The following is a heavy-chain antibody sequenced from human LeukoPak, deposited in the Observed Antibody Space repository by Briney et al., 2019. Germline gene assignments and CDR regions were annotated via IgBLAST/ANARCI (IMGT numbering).Heavy chain of an antibody. V-gene: IGHV1-18*01. CDR2: ISAYNGNT. CDR3: ARDTYYFGSGSYYPFDF. J-gene: IGHJ4*02. Sequence: ASVKVSCKASGYTFISYGISWVRQAPGQGLEWMGWISAYNGNTSYAQRLQGRVTMSTDTSTSTAYMGLRSLRSDDTAVYYCARDTYYFGSGSYYPFDFWGQGTLVTVSS. D-gene: IGHD3-10*01. CDR1: GYTFISYG.